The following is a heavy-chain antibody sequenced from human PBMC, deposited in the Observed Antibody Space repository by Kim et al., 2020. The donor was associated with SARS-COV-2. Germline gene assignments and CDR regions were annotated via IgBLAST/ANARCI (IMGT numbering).Heavy chain of an antibody. V-gene: IGHV4-34*01. CDR3: ARGGSGSYNAMDV. J-gene: IGHJ6*02. D-gene: IGHD3-10*01. Sequence: YSPSLMSRVTISLDTSKTQFSLRLTSVTAADTAVYYCARGGSGSYNAMDVWGQGTTVTVSS.